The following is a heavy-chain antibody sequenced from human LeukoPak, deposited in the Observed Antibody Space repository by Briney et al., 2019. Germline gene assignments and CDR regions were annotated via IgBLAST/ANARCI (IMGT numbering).Heavy chain of an antibody. CDR3: AKPYYYDSSGYYP. J-gene: IGHJ5*02. CDR2: INWNGGST. D-gene: IGHD3-22*01. V-gene: IGHV3-20*04. Sequence: GGSLRLSCAASGFTFDDYGMSWVRQAPGKGLEWVSGINWNGGSTGYADSVKGRFTISRDNSKNTLYLQMNSLRAEDTAVYYCAKPYYYDSSGYYPLGQGTLVTVSS. CDR1: GFTFDDYG.